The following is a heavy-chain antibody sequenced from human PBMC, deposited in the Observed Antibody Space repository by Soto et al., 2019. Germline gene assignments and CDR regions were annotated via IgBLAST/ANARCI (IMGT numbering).Heavy chain of an antibody. J-gene: IGHJ1*01. V-gene: IGHV4-30-2*01. CDR1: GGSISSGGYS. Sequence: SETLSLPCAFSGGSISSGGYSWSWIRQPPGKGLEWIGYIYHSGSTYYNPSLKSRVTISVDRSKNQFSLKLSSVTAADTAVYYCARGDTGDSGYCQHWGQGTLVTDS. D-gene: IGHD2-21*01. CDR2: IYHSGST. CDR3: ARGDTGDSGYCQH.